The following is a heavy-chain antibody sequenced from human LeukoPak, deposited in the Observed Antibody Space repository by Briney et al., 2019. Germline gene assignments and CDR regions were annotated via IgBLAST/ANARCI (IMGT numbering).Heavy chain of an antibody. Sequence: ASVKVSCKASGGTFSSYAISWVRQAPGQGLEWMGGIIPIFGTANYAQKFQGRVTITADESTSTAYMELSSLRSEDTAVYYCARSRYCSSTSCYNTRYGMDVWGKGTTVTVSS. J-gene: IGHJ6*04. D-gene: IGHD2-2*02. CDR1: GGTFSSYA. V-gene: IGHV1-69*01. CDR2: IIPIFGTA. CDR3: ARSRYCSSTSCYNTRYGMDV.